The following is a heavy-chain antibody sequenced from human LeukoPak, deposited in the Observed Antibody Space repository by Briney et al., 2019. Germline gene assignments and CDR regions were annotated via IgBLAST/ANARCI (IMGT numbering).Heavy chain of an antibody. J-gene: IGHJ5*02. CDR3: ATVTCSSTSCYIGDWSDP. CDR2: FDPEDGET. D-gene: IGHD2-2*02. CDR1: GYTLTELS. Sequence: ASVKVSCKVSGYTLTELSMHWVRQAPGKGLEWMGGFDPEDGETIYAQKFQGRVTMTEDTSTDTAYMELSSLRSEDTAVYYCATVTCSSTSCYIGDWSDPWGQGTLVTVSS. V-gene: IGHV1-24*01.